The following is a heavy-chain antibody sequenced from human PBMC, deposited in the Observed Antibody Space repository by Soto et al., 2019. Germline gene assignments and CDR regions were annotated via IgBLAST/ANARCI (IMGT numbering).Heavy chain of an antibody. J-gene: IGHJ4*02. Sequence: GGSLRLSCAATGFTFGNYWMHWVRQAPGKGLVWVSRISDYGRINYADSVKGRFTISRDGAKSELYLQMNTLRAEDTAVYYCARGGLGPFDYWGQGVLVTVSS. D-gene: IGHD3-9*01. CDR2: ISDYGRI. V-gene: IGHV3-74*01. CDR1: GFTFGNYW. CDR3: ARGGLGPFDY.